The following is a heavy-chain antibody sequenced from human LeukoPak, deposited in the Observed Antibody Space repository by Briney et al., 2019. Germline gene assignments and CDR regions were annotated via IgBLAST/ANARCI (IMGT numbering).Heavy chain of an antibody. CDR2: IYHSGST. CDR1: GYSISSGYY. D-gene: IGHD5-24*01. V-gene: IGHV4-38-2*02. J-gene: IGHJ6*03. CDR3: ARVHRDGYNLQNYYYYMDV. Sequence: SKTLSLTCTVSGYSISSGYYWGWIRQPPGKGLEWIGSIYHSGSTYYNPSLKSRVTISVDTSKNQFSLKLSSVTAADTAVYYCARVHRDGYNLQNYYYYMDVWGKGTTVTVSS.